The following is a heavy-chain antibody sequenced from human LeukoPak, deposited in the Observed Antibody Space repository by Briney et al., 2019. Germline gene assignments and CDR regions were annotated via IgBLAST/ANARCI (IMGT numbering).Heavy chain of an antibody. V-gene: IGHV4-39*07. CDR3: ARGINGYSGYVFDY. J-gene: IGHJ4*02. CDR1: GASISGTSYY. CDR2: IYYSGST. D-gene: IGHD5-12*01. Sequence: PSETLSLTCTVSGASISGTSYYWGWIRQPPGKGLEYIISIYYSGSTYYNPSLKSRATISVDTSNNQFSLKLSSLTAADTAMYYCARGINGYSGYVFDYWGQGTLVTVSS.